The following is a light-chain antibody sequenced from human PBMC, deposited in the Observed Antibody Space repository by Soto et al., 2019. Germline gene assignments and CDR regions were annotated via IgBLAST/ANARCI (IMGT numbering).Light chain of an antibody. CDR2: DDS. Sequence: SYELTQPPSVSVAPGQTTKITCGEDNIGSKIVHWYQQMPGQAPVLVVYDDSDRPSGIPERFSGSNSGNTATLTISRVEAGDEADYYCQVWDSRSDRVVFGGGTKLTVL. CDR3: QVWDSRSDRVV. V-gene: IGLV3-21*02. CDR1: NIGSKI. J-gene: IGLJ2*01.